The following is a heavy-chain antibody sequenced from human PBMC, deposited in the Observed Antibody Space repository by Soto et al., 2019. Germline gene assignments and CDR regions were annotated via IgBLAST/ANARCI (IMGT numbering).Heavy chain of an antibody. J-gene: IGHJ4*01. CDR2: IWYDGNKK. CDR1: GFTFSSNG. V-gene: IGHV3-33*03. CDR3: VVDTSGLLDY. D-gene: IGHD3-22*01. Sequence: GSLRLSWAASGFTFSSNGMHWVRQAPGKGLEWVAVIWYDGNKKYYGDSVRGRFTISRDNSKNTLYLEMNSLRAEDTAVYYCVVDTSGLLDYWGHGTQVTVSS.